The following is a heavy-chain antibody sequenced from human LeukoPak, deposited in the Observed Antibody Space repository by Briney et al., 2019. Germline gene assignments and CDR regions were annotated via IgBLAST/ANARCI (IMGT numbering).Heavy chain of an antibody. D-gene: IGHD5-24*01. Sequence: SVKVSCKASGGTFSSYAISWVRQAPGQGLEWMGGIIPIFGTANYAQKFQGRVTITADESTSTAYMELSSLRSEDTAVYYCARGTGEMATTYYFDYWGQGTLVTVSS. V-gene: IGHV1-69*13. J-gene: IGHJ4*02. CDR1: GGTFSSYA. CDR3: ARGTGEMATTYYFDY. CDR2: IIPIFGTA.